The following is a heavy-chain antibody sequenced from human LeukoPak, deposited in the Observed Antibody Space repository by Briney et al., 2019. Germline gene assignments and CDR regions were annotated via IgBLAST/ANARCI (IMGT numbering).Heavy chain of an antibody. CDR3: AREGRRRGYSSSWYEFDP. D-gene: IGHD6-13*01. J-gene: IGHJ5*02. CDR2: INAGNGNT. V-gene: IGHV1-3*01. Sequence: ASVKVSCKASGYTFTSYAMHWVRQAPGKRLEWMGWINAGNGNTKYSQKFQGRVTITRDTSASTAYMELSSLRSEDTAVYYCAREGRRRGYSSSWYEFDPWGQGTLVTVSS. CDR1: GYTFTSYA.